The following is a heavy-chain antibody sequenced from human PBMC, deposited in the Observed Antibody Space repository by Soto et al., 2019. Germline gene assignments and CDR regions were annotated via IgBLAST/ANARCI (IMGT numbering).Heavy chain of an antibody. J-gene: IGHJ3*02. V-gene: IGHV3-23*01. Sequence: EVQLLESGGGLVQPGGSLRLSCAASGFTFSSYAMSWVRQAPGKGLEWVSALSGSGGSTYYADSVKGRFTISRDNSKNTLYLQMNSLRAEDTAVYYCAKDGEVECSSTSCYRLVAGAFDIWGQGTMVTVSS. CDR1: GFTFSSYA. D-gene: IGHD2-2*01. CDR2: LSGSGGST. CDR3: AKDGEVECSSTSCYRLVAGAFDI.